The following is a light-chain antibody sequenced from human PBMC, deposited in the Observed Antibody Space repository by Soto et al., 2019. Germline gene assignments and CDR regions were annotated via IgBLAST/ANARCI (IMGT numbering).Light chain of an antibody. CDR2: GND. CDR3: ATWDDSLNAFV. V-gene: IGLV1-44*01. CDR1: SSNIGRNT. J-gene: IGLJ1*01. Sequence: VLTHPSSSSATPGHRGTISCSGSSSNIGRNTVIWYQQFPVTAPKLLIFGNDQRPSGVPARFSGSKYGTSASLAVSGLQSEDEADYYCATWDDSLNAFVFGTGTKVTVL.